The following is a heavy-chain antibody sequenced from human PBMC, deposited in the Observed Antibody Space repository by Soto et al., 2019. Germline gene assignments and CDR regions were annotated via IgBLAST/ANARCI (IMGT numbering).Heavy chain of an antibody. V-gene: IGHV3-21*01. J-gene: IGHJ4*02. CDR3: ARERGWQLYFDY. Sequence: PWGSLRLSCAASGFAFSSYSMNWFRQAPGKGLEWVSLVSFDSNYIYYADSVKGRLTISRDNAKNSVYLQMNSLRAEDTAVYYCARERGWQLYFDYWDQGALVTVSS. CDR1: GFAFSSYS. CDR2: VSFDSNYI. D-gene: IGHD6-13*01.